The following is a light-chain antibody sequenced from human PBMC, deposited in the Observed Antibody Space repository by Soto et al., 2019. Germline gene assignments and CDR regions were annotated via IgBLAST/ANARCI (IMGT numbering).Light chain of an antibody. V-gene: IGLV2-23*01. Sequence: QSALTPPASVSGSPGQSITISCTGTSSDVGSYNVVSWYQQHPGKAPKLMIYEGNKRPSGVSNRFSGSKSGNTASLTISGLQAEDEADYYCCSYAGPRVVFGGGTKRTVL. CDR1: SSDVGSYNV. CDR3: CSYAGPRVV. J-gene: IGLJ2*01. CDR2: EGN.